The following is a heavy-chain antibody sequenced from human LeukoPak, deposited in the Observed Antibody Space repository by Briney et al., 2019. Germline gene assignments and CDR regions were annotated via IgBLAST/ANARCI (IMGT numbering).Heavy chain of an antibody. V-gene: IGHV4-59*08. Sequence: PSETLPLTCTVSGGSISSYYWSWIRQPPGKGLEWIGYIYYSGSTNYNPSLKSRVAISVDTSKNQFSLKLSSVTAADTAVYYCARHSGYLVYWFDPWGQGTLVTVSS. D-gene: IGHD3-22*01. CDR2: IYYSGST. CDR1: GGSISSYY. CDR3: ARHSGYLVYWFDP. J-gene: IGHJ5*02.